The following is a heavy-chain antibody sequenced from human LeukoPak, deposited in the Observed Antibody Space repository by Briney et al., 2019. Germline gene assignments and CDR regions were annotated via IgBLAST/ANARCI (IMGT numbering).Heavy chain of an antibody. D-gene: IGHD3-22*01. V-gene: IGHV3-53*05. Sequence: GGSLRLSCAASGFTVSSNYMSWVRQAPGKGLEWVSVIYSGGKTFYADSVKGRFTISRDNSKNTLYLQMNSLRAEDTAVYYCAKDQYYDSSGYYSRPLYYYYGMDVWGQGTTVTVSS. CDR3: AKDQYYDSSGYYSRPLYYYYGMDV. CDR2: IYSGGKT. CDR1: GFTVSSNY. J-gene: IGHJ6*02.